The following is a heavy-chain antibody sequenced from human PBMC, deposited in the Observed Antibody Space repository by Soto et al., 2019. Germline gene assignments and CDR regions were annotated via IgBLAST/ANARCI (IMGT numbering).Heavy chain of an antibody. CDR1: GFTFSDYY. Sequence: GGSLRLSCAASGFTFSDYYMSWIRQAPGKGLEWVSYISSSGSTIYYADSVKGRFTISRDNAKNSLYLQMNSLRAEDTAVYYCARDKIAAPTYGMDVWGQGTTVTVSS. J-gene: IGHJ6*02. CDR3: ARDKIAAPTYGMDV. V-gene: IGHV3-11*04. CDR2: ISSSGSTI. D-gene: IGHD2-15*01.